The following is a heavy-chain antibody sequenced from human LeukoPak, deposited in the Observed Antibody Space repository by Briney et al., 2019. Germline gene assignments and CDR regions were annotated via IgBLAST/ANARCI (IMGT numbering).Heavy chain of an antibody. CDR2: LKPNSGST. D-gene: IGHD2-2*02. Sequence: ASVKVSCKASGYTFISNNMHWMRQAPGQGLEWMAILKPNSGSTTHAQKFQGRVTMTRDMSTSTVHMELSSLRSEDTAVYYCARVAAEVVGVPGAIGFGWLRRDYYYMDVWGKGTPVTVSS. V-gene: IGHV1-46*01. CDR1: GYTFISNN. J-gene: IGHJ6*03. CDR3: ARVAAEVVGVPGAIGFGWLRRDYYYMDV.